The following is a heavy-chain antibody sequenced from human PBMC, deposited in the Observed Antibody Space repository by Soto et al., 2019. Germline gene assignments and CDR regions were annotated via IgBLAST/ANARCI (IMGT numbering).Heavy chain of an antibody. CDR2: ICAYNGNT. Sequence: DSVQVSCKVSGYTFPRHCIIWVRQAPGQGXEWMGGICAYNGNTSYAQKLQGRVTMTTDTSTSTAYMELRSLRSDDTAVYYCARLHPLRFLEWFGVFWSYYGMDVWGQGPTVTVSS. D-gene: IGHD3-3*01. V-gene: IGHV1-18*04. J-gene: IGHJ6*02. CDR3: ARLHPLRFLEWFGVFWSYYGMDV. CDR1: GYTFPRHC.